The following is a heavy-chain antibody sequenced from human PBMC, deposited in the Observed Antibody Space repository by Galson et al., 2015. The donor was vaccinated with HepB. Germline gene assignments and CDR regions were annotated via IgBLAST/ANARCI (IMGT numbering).Heavy chain of an antibody. J-gene: IGHJ6*02. CDR3: ARESSTTVTMSYYGMDV. D-gene: IGHD4-17*01. V-gene: IGHV3-21*01. Sequence: SLRLSCAASGFTFSSYSMNWVRQAPGKGLEWVSSISSSSSYIYYADSVKGRFTISRDNAKNSLYLQMNSLRAEDTAVYYCARESSTTVTMSYYGMDVWGQGTTVTVSS. CDR2: ISSSSSYI. CDR1: GFTFSSYS.